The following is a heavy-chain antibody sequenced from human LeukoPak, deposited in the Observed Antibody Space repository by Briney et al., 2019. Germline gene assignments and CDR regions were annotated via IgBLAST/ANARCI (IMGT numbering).Heavy chain of an antibody. V-gene: IGHV3-7*03. Sequence: GGSLRLSCAASEFTFNSYWMSWVRQSPTRGLEWVANIKHDGTEKNYVDSVKGRFTVSGDNAKKSLLLQMNNLRVGDTAVYYCATGLWTFGHWGQGTLVTVSS. J-gene: IGHJ4*02. CDR2: IKHDGTEK. D-gene: IGHD2-21*01. CDR1: EFTFNSYW. CDR3: ATGLWTFGH.